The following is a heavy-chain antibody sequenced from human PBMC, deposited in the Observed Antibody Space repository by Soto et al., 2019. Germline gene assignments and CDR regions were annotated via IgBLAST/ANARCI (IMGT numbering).Heavy chain of an antibody. CDR3: ARGRYYDSSGYSAGAFDI. J-gene: IGHJ3*02. Sequence: SVKVSCKASGGTFSSYAISWVRQAPGQGLEWMGGIIPIFGTANYAQKFQGRVTITADKSTSTAYMELSSLRSEDTAVYYCARGRYYDSSGYSAGAFDIWGQGTTVTVSS. CDR1: GGTFSSYA. V-gene: IGHV1-69*06. D-gene: IGHD3-22*01. CDR2: IIPIFGTA.